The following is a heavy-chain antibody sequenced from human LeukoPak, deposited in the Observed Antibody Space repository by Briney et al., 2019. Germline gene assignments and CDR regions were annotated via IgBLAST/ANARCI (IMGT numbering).Heavy chain of an antibody. CDR1: GYTFTSYY. V-gene: IGHV1-2*02. CDR2: INPNGGST. CDR3: ARGLRGSPAFDY. D-gene: IGHD2-2*01. J-gene: IGHJ4*02. Sequence: GASVKVSCKASGYTFTSYYMHWVRQAPGQGLEWMGIINPNGGSTSYAQKFQGRVTMTRDTSISTAYMELSRLRSDDTAVYYCARGLRGSPAFDYWGQGTLVTVSS.